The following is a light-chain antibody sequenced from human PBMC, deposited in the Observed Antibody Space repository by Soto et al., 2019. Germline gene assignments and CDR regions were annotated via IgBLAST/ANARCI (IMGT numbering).Light chain of an antibody. CDR3: QQNDNLPPT. CDR2: DAS. V-gene: IGKV1-33*01. J-gene: IGKJ2*01. CDR1: QDISNY. Sequence: DIQMTQSPSSLSASVGDRVTITCQASQDISNYLNWYQQKPGKAPKLLIYDASNLETGVPSRFSGSGSGTDFTFAISSPQPEDIATYYFQQNDNLPPTFGQGTKLEIK.